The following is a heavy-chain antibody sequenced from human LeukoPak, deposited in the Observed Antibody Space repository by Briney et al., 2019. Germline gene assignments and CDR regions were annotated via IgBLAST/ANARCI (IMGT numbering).Heavy chain of an antibody. V-gene: IGHV4-39*01. D-gene: IGHD6-19*01. J-gene: IGHJ2*01. CDR2: IYYSGST. Sequence: SETLSLTCTVSGGSISSSSYYWCWIRQPPGKGLEWIGSIYYSGSTYYNPSLKSRVTISVDTSKNQFSLKLSSVTAADTAVYYCARHLATGYSSSYWYFDLWGRGTLVTVSS. CDR1: GGSISSSSYY. CDR3: ARHLATGYSSSYWYFDL.